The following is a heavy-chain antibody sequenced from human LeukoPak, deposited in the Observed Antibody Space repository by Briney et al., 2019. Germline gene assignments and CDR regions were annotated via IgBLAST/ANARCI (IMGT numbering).Heavy chain of an antibody. CDR1: GFTFSSYA. D-gene: IGHD6-19*01. V-gene: IGHV3-23*01. CDR3: AKPGSGWYLDAGNY. J-gene: IGHJ4*02. Sequence: GGSLRLSCAASGFTFSSYAMSCVRQAPGKGLEWVSSMSGSGGSTYYADPVKGRLTISRVNSNNTLYLQMNSLRAEDTAVYYCAKPGSGWYLDAGNYWGQGTLVTVSS. CDR2: MSGSGGST.